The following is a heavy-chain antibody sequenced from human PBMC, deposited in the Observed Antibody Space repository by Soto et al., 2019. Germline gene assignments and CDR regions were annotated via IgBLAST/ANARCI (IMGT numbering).Heavy chain of an antibody. CDR2: FDPEDGET. V-gene: IGHV1-24*01. CDR1: GYTFTSYG. D-gene: IGHD2-8*02. CDR3: ARRGPGPYFDF. Sequence: ASVKVSCKASGYTFTSYGIGWVRQAPGQGLEWMGGFDPEDGETIYAQKFQGRVTMTEDTSTDTAYMELSSLRAEDTAVYYCARRGPGPYFDFWGKGTLVPVSS. J-gene: IGHJ4*02.